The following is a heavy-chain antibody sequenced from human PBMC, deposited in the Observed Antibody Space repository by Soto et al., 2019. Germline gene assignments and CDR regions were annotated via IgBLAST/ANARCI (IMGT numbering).Heavy chain of an antibody. CDR2: IYYSGST. V-gene: IGHV4-39*01. D-gene: IGHD3-22*01. CDR3: ARQFPGSGYLSLGNAFDI. CDR1: GGSISSSSYY. Sequence: LTCTVSGGSISSSSYYWGWIRQPPGKGLEWIGSIYYSGSTYYNPSLKSRVTISVDTSKNQFSLKLSSVTAADTAVYYCARQFPGSGYLSLGNAFDIWGQGTMVTVSS. J-gene: IGHJ3*02.